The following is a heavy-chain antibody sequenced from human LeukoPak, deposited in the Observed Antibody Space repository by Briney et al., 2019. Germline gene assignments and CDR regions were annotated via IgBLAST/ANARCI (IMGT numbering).Heavy chain of an antibody. J-gene: IGHJ6*04. Sequence: GGSLRLSCAASGFTFSSYAMHWVRQAPGKGLEWVAVISYDGSNKYYADSVKGRFTISRDNSKNTLYLQMNSLRAEDTTVYYCARDYYGSGSYYNVPHYGMDVWGKGTTVTVSS. CDR2: ISYDGSNK. V-gene: IGHV3-30*04. D-gene: IGHD3-10*01. CDR3: ARDYYGSGSYYNVPHYGMDV. CDR1: GFTFSSYA.